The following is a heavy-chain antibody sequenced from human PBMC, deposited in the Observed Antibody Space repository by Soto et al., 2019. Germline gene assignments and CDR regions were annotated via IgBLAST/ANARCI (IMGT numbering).Heavy chain of an antibody. V-gene: IGHV6-1*01. CDR3: PRARSSSSSEDYFDS. D-gene: IGHD6-6*01. CDR2: THYRSKWYT. J-gene: IGHJ4*02. Sequence: SQTLSLTCALSGDSVSSYSAAWNWIRQSPSRGLEWLGRTHYRSKWYTDYAVSVKSRISINADTSKNQFTLQLNSVTPEDTAVYHCPRARSSSSSEDYFDSWGQGTLVTVSS. CDR1: GDSVSSYSAA.